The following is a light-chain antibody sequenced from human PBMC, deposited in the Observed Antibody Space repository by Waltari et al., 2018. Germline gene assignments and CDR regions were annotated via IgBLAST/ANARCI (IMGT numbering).Light chain of an antibody. CDR2: GAY. CDR3: QQYDASPPMYT. Sequence: EIVLTQSPGTLSLSPGERATLSCRTSQRVSTTFLSWYQQKPGQAPRLLIYGAYNRAPGIPDRFSGSGSGTDFTLTISRLEPEDFAVFYCQQYDASPPMYTFGQGTKLEIK. J-gene: IGKJ2*01. CDR1: QRVSTTF. V-gene: IGKV3-20*01.